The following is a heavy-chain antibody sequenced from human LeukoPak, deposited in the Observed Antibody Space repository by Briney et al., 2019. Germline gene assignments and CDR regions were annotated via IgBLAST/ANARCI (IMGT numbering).Heavy chain of an antibody. CDR2: IYSGGST. D-gene: IGHD6-19*01. V-gene: IGHV3-53*01. CDR3: VIGEKYSSGWYDSV. J-gene: IGHJ4*02. Sequence: GGSLRLSCAASGFTVSSNYMSWVRQARGKGLEWVSVIYSGGSTYYADSVKGRFTISRDNSKNTLYLQMNSLRAEDTAVYYCVIGEKYSSGWYDSVWGQGTLVTVSS. CDR1: GFTVSSNY.